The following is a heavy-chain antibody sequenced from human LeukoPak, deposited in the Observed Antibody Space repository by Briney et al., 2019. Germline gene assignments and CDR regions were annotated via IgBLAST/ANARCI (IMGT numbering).Heavy chain of an antibody. V-gene: IGHV1-69*01. J-gene: IGHJ1*01. D-gene: IGHD2-2*01. Sequence: APVKVSCKASGGTFSSYAISWVRLAPGQGLEWMGGIILIFGTANYAQKFQGRVTITADESTSTAYMELSSLRSEDTAVYYCARGDIVVVPAAIEYFQHWGQGTLVTVSS. CDR1: GGTFSSYA. CDR3: ARGDIVVVPAAIEYFQH. CDR2: IILIFGTA.